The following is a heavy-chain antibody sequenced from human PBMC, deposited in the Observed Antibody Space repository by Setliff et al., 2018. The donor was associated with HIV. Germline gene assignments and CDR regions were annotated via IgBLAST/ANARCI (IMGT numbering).Heavy chain of an antibody. J-gene: IGHJ4*01. D-gene: IGHD5-12*01. CDR3: ATRPGSGFQYYHLDF. CDR2: LNPNSGVT. V-gene: IGHV1-2*02. CDR1: GYTFTGYD. Sequence: GASVKVSCKASGYTFTGYDMRWVRQAPGQGLEWMGWLNPNSGVTNYAQKFQGRVTMTRDRSISTAYLELSSLKSDDTAIYYCATRPGSGFQYYHLDFWGHGTLVTVSS.